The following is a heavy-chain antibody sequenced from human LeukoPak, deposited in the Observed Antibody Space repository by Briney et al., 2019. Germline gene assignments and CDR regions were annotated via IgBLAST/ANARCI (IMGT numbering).Heavy chain of an antibody. CDR3: ARPGRSGFYTRWWFDP. D-gene: IGHD3-3*01. CDR2: INPNSGGT. V-gene: IGHV1-2*02. J-gene: IGHJ5*02. CDR1: RYXFTDFY. Sequence: GASVKVSCKASRYXFTDFYIHWVRQAPGQGLEWMGWINPNSGGTNFAQKFQGRVTMTRDTSINTAYMELSSLIPDDTAVYYCARPGRSGFYTRWWFDPWGQGTLVTVSS.